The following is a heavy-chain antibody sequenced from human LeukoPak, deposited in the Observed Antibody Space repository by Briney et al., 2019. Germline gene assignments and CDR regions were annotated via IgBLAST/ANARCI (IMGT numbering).Heavy chain of an antibody. CDR3: AGHHPRNTVDF. V-gene: IGHV4-59*08. D-gene: IGHD2/OR15-2a*01. CDR2: ISDIGSI. Sequence: SETLSLTSTVSGGSISSYYWSWIRQPPGKGLEWNAYISDIGSINYNPSLKGRVTISLDTSKNQFSLKLSSVTAADTAVYYCAGHHPRNTVDFWGQGTLVTVSS. J-gene: IGHJ4*02. CDR1: GGSISSYY.